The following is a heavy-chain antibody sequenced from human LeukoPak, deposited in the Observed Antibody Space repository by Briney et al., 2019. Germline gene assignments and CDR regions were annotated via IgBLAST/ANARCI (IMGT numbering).Heavy chain of an antibody. D-gene: IGHD6-6*01. CDR2: VSATGYST. V-gene: IGHV3-23*01. J-gene: IGHJ4*02. CDR1: GFTFSSYG. CDR3: AKGVKYSSSPFDF. Sequence: GGSLRLSCAASGFTFSSYGMSWVRQAPGKGLEWVSSVSATGYSTYFADSVKGRFTISRDNSKNTLYLQMNSLRAEDTAVYYCAKGVKYSSSPFDFWGQGTLVTVSS.